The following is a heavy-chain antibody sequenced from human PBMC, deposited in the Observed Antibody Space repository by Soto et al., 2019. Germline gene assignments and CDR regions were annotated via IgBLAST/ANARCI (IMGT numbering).Heavy chain of an antibody. Sequence: GGSLRLSCAASGFTFNSYAMSWVRQAPGKGLEWVSGISDSGGSTYYADSMKGRFSISRDNSKNTLYVQMSSLRAEDTAVYYCARGSLAARPYHYDYWGQGTLVTVSS. CDR2: ISDSGGST. J-gene: IGHJ4*02. V-gene: IGHV3-23*01. CDR1: GFTFNSYA. D-gene: IGHD6-6*01. CDR3: ARGSLAARPYHYDY.